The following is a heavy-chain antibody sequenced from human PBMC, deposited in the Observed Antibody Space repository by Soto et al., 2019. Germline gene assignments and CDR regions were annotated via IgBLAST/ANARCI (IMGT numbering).Heavy chain of an antibody. V-gene: IGHV5-51*01. CDR2: IYPGDSDT. J-gene: IGHJ6*02. CDR3: ARQGSNGAYYYYGMDV. CDR1: VYRFSSYW. Sequence: PGESLKISCKGSVYRFSSYWIAWVRQMPGKGLEWMGIIYPGDSDTIYNPSFQGQVTMSVDNSINTAYLQWSSLKASDTAMYYCARQGSNGAYYYYGMDVWGQGTPVTVSS. D-gene: IGHD2-8*01.